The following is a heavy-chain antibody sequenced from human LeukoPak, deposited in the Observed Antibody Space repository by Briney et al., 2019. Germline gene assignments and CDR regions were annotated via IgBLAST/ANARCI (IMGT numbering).Heavy chain of an antibody. CDR2: IYHDGST. CDR3: ARDRYYGSGFHYFDY. D-gene: IGHD3-10*01. CDR1: GASMRSYY. J-gene: IGHJ4*02. V-gene: IGHV4-59*01. Sequence: SRTLSLTCTVSGASMRSYYWSWIRQPPGKGLEWIGYIYHDGSTTYNPSLKSRVTISVDTSKNQFSLKLSSVTAADTAVYYCARDRYYGSGFHYFDYWGQGTLVTVSS.